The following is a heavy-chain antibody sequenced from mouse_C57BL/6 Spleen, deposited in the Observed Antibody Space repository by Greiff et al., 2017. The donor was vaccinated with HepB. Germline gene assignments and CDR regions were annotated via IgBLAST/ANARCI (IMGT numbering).Heavy chain of an antibody. CDR2: IYPRSGNT. CDR3: ARQSDYYYGSSPMDY. D-gene: IGHD1-1*01. Sequence: VQLQQSGAELARPGASVKLSCKASGYTFTSYGISWVKQRTGQGLEWIGEIYPRSGNTYYNEKFKGKATLTADKSSSTAYMELRSLTSEDSAVYFWARQSDYYYGSSPMDYWGQGTSVTVSS. J-gene: IGHJ4*01. V-gene: IGHV1-81*01. CDR1: GYTFTSYG.